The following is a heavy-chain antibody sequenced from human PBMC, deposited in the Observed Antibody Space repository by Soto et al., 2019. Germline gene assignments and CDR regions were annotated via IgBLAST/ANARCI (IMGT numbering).Heavy chain of an antibody. V-gene: IGHV4-39*01. Sequence: SETLSLTCTVSGGSISSSSYYWGWIRQPPGKGLEWIGSIYYSGSTYYNPSLKSRVTISVDTSKNQFSLKLSSVTAADTAVYYCARLDYDFWSGYSPDYYYYMDVWGKGTTVTVSS. CDR2: IYYSGST. J-gene: IGHJ6*03. CDR1: GGSISSSSYY. CDR3: ARLDYDFWSGYSPDYYYYMDV. D-gene: IGHD3-3*01.